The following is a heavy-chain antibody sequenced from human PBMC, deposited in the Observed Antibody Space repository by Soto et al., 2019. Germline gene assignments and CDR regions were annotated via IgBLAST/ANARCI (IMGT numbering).Heavy chain of an antibody. Sequence: ASVKVSCKASGYTFTSYGISWVRQAPGQGLQWMGWISAYNGNTNYAQKLQGRVTMTTDTSTSTAYMELRSLRSDDTPVYYCARCYGQGRFDYDGMDVGGQGTTVTVS. D-gene: IGHD3-10*01. J-gene: IGHJ6*02. V-gene: IGHV1-18*04. CDR2: ISAYNGNT. CDR3: ARCYGQGRFDYDGMDV. CDR1: GYTFTSYG.